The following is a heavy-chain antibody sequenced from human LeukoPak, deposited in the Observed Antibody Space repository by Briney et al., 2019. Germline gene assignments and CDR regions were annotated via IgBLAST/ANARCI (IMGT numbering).Heavy chain of an antibody. D-gene: IGHD3-22*01. CDR1: GFTFNIYG. J-gene: IGHJ4*02. V-gene: IGHV3-30*02. Sequence: PGGSLRLSCAASGFTFNIYGMHWVRQAPGKGLEWVAFIQYDGTNKWYAGSVKGRFTISRDNSKNMLYLQMNGLIPEDTAVYYCAKDWAYYDSSGYYIDHWGQGTLVTVSS. CDR2: IQYDGTNK. CDR3: AKDWAYYDSSGYYIDH.